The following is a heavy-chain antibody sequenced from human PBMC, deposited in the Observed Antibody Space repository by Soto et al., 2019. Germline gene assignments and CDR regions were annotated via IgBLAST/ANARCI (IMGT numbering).Heavy chain of an antibody. CDR3: AERSGYYFGS. D-gene: IGHD3-3*01. CDR1: GFTFSTYG. V-gene: IGHV3-30*18. J-gene: IGHJ4*02. Sequence: QVQLVESGGGVVQPGRSLRLSCAASGFTFSTYGMHWVRQAPGKGLEWVAVISYDETNKYYADSVNGRFTISRDNSKNTLELEMSRMRAEDTSICDGAERSGYYFGSWGQGTLVTVSS. CDR2: ISYDETNK.